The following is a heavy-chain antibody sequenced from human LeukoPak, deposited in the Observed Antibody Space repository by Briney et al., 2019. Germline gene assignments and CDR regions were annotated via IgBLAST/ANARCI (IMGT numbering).Heavy chain of an antibody. CDR2: INGDGSIT. CDR3: ARSQFDY. V-gene: IGHV3-74*01. Sequence: GGSLRLSCAASGFAFSSYWMVWVRQPPGKGLVWVSRINGDGSITTYADSVKGRFTISRDNTKNILYLEMNSLRAEDTAIYYSARSQFDYWGQGILVTVSS. J-gene: IGHJ4*02. CDR1: GFAFSSYW.